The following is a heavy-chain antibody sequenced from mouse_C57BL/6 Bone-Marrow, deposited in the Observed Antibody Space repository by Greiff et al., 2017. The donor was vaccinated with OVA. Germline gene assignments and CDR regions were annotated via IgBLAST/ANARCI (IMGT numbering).Heavy chain of an antibody. Sequence: QVQLQQPGAELVRPGSSVKLSCKASGYTFTSYWMHWVKQRPIQGLEWIGNIDPSDSETHYNQKFKDKATLTVDKSSSTAYMQLSSLTSEDSAVYYCARSGSNYHVLIDYWGQGTTLTVSS. J-gene: IGHJ2*01. V-gene: IGHV1-52*01. CDR1: GYTFTSYW. CDR3: ARSGSNYHVLIDY. CDR2: IDPSDSET. D-gene: IGHD2-5*01.